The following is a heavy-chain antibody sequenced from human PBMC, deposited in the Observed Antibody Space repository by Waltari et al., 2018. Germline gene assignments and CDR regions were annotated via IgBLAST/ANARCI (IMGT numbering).Heavy chain of an antibody. CDR3: ARGRGYEFYYYYGMDV. J-gene: IGHJ6*02. D-gene: IGHD5-18*01. CDR1: GGSFSGYY. CDR2: INHRRST. Sequence: QVQLQQWGAGLLKPSETLSLTCAVYGGSFSGYYWSWIRQPPGKGLEWMWEINHRRSTNYNPSLKRRVTISVDTSKNQFSLKLSSVTAADTAVYYCARGRGYEFYYYYGMDVWGQGTTVTVSS. V-gene: IGHV4-34*01.